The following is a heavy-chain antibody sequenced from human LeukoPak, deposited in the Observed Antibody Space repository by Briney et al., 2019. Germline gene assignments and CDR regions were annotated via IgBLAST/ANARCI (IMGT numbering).Heavy chain of an antibody. D-gene: IGHD2-15*01. CDR3: ARGAWATRLGS. CDR2: IYESGTT. Sequence: PSETLSLTCAVYGESLNSYYWSGVRQPPGEGLEWIGEIYESGTTEYNPSLKSRVTISMVPSKQQFSLSLSSVTAADTAVYYCARGAWATRLGSWGLGTPVIVSS. V-gene: IGHV4-34*01. CDR1: GESLNSYY. J-gene: IGHJ4*02.